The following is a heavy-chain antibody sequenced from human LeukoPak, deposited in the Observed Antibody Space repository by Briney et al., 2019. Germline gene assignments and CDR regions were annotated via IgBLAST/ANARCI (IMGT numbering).Heavy chain of an antibody. CDR3: ARDPNGDYIGAFEF. CDR1: GFTFSNYA. J-gene: IGHJ3*01. CDR2: ITSAGAP. D-gene: IGHD4-17*01. V-gene: IGHV3-23*01. Sequence: GGSLRLSCAASGFTFSNYAVMWVRQAPGQGLEWVSAITSAGAPRYADSVKGRFTISRDNSKNTLYLQMNSLRAEDAAQYFCARDPNGDYIGAFEFWGQGTGVTVSS.